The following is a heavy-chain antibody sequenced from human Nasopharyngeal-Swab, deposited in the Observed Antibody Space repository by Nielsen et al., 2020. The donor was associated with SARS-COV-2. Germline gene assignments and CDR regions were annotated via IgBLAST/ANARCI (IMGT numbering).Heavy chain of an antibody. D-gene: IGHD5-12*01. CDR2: INHSGST. J-gene: IGHJ6*02. V-gene: IGHV4-34*01. CDR3: ARASDFEYSGHATYGMDV. Sequence: SETLSLTCAVYGGSFSGYYWSWIRQPPGKGLEWIGEINHSGSTNYNPSLKSRVTISVDTSKKQFSLRLSSVIAADTAVYYCARASDFEYSGHATYGMDVWGQGTTVTVSS. CDR1: GGSFSGYY.